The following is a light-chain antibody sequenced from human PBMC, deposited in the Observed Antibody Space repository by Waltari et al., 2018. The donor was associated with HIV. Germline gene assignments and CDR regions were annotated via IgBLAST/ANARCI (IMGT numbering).Light chain of an antibody. J-gene: IGLJ3*02. CDR1: RYNLGTKP. CDR2: DNN. CDR3: ATWDDTQNGWV. V-gene: IGLV1-44*01. Sequence: QSVLTQPPSASGAPGHRVIISCSGSRYNLGTKPIIWYQHPPGTAPRLLIDDNNQRPSGVPDRFSGSKSGTSGSLAISGLQSEDETDYYCATWDDTQNGWVFGAGTKLTVL.